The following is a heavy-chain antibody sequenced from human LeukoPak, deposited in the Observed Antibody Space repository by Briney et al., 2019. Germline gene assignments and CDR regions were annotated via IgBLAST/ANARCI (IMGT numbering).Heavy chain of an antibody. CDR1: GYTFTGYY. D-gene: IGHD2-15*01. J-gene: IGHJ4*02. CDR3: ARAPTYCSGSSCYNDY. V-gene: IGHV1-2*02. Sequence: ASVKVSCKASGYTFTGYYIHWVRQAPGQGLEWMGWINPNSGGTYYAQKFQGSVTLTRDTSISTAYMELSRLSSDDTAVYYCARAPTYCSGSSCYNDYWGQGTLVTVSP. CDR2: INPNSGGT.